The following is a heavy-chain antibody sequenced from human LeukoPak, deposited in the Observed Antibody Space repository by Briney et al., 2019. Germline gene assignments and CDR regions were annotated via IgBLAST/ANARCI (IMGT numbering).Heavy chain of an antibody. J-gene: IGHJ4*02. D-gene: IGHD3-16*01. CDR2: IYSGDNT. V-gene: IGHV3-66*02. CDR3: AGRRVLDASFDY. Sequence: GGSLRLSCGASGFTVSNNYMSWVRQAPGKGREWVSVIYSGDNTYYVESVKGRFTISRDNSKNTLFLQMNRLRAEDTAVYYCAGRRVLDASFDYWGQGTLVTVSS. CDR1: GFTVSNNY.